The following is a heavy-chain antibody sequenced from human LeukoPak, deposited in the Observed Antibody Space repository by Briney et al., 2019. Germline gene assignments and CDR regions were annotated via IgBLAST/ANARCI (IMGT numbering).Heavy chain of an antibody. V-gene: IGHV3-23*01. J-gene: IGHJ3*02. Sequence: PGGSLRLSCAASGLTFSGYAMSWVRQAPGKGLEWVSSISGSGGSTYYADSVKGRFTISTDNAKNSLYLQMNSLRDEDTAVYFCARDYIYAFDIWGQGTVVTVSS. CDR1: GLTFSGYA. CDR3: ARDYIYAFDI. D-gene: IGHD2-21*01. CDR2: ISGSGGST.